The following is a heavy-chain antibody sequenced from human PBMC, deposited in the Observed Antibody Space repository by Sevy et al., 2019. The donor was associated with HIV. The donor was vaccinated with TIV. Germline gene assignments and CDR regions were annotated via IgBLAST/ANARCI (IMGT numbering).Heavy chain of an antibody. Sequence: GGSLRLSCAASGFTFSSYEMNWVRQAPGKGLECVSYISSSGSPIYYADSVKGRFTISRDNAKNSLYLQMNSLRAEDTGVYCCARDLPGDNRMDVWGQGTTVTVSS. CDR1: GFTFSSYE. V-gene: IGHV3-48*03. J-gene: IGHJ6*02. D-gene: IGHD2-21*02. CDR2: ISSSGSPI. CDR3: ARDLPGDNRMDV.